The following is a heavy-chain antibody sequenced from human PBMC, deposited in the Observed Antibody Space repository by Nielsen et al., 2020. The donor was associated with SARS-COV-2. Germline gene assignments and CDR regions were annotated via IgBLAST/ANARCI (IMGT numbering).Heavy chain of an antibody. CDR2: IIPIFGTA. CDR3: ARSDKGSYYYYYYYMDV. Sequence: SVKVSCKAYGGTFSSYAISWVRQAPGQGLEWMGGIIPIFGTANYAQKFQGRVTITADESTSTAYMELSSLRSEDTAVYYCARSDKGSYYYYYYYMDVWGKGTTVTVSS. J-gene: IGHJ6*03. CDR1: GGTFSSYA. D-gene: IGHD1-26*01. V-gene: IGHV1-69*13.